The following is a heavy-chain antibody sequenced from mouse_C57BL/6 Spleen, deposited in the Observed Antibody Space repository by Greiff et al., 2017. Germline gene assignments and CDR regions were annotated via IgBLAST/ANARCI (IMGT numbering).Heavy chain of an antibody. CDR3: ADGSPDY. CDR2: IYPGDGDT. V-gene: IGHV1-82*01. D-gene: IGHD1-1*01. CDR1: GYAFSSSW. Sequence: QVQLQQSGPELVKPGASVKISRKASGYAFSSSWMNWVKQRPGKGLEWIGRIYPGDGDTNYNGKFKGKATLTADKSSSTAYMQLSSLTSEDSAVYFCADGSPDYWGQGTTLTVSS. J-gene: IGHJ2*01.